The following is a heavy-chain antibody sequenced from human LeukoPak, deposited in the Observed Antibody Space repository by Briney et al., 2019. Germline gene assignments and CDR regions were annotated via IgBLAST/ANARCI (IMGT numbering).Heavy chain of an antibody. J-gene: IGHJ4*02. V-gene: IGHV4-39*07. D-gene: IGHD6-13*01. CDR2: LYYSGST. Sequence: SETLSLTCAVSGGSISSSSYYWGWIRQPPGKGLEWIGTLYYSGSTYYNPSLKSRVTISVDTSKNHFSLKLSSVTAADTAVYYCARGGGYSSSWSYWGQGTLVTVSS. CDR3: ARGGGYSSSWSY. CDR1: GGSISSSSYY.